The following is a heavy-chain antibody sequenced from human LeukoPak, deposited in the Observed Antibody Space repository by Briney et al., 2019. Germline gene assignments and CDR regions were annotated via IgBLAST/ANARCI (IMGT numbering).Heavy chain of an antibody. CDR2: ITSKAYGGTI. V-gene: IGHV3-49*04. CDR3: ARVRLSGTPPFYDY. J-gene: IGHJ4*02. D-gene: IGHD1-26*01. Sequence: PGGSLRLSCTGSGFTFGDYAMSCVRQAPGKGLEWVGVITSKAYGGTIEYGPSVKGRFTISRDDSKSIAYLQMNSLKTEDTAVYYCARVRLSGTPPFYDYWGQGTLVTVSS. CDR1: GFTFGDYA.